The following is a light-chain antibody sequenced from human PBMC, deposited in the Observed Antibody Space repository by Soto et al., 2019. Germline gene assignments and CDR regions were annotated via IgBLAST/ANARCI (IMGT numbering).Light chain of an antibody. CDR3: QQYSSSPIT. J-gene: IGKJ5*01. CDR2: GAS. V-gene: IGKV3-20*01. CDR1: QGISSSY. Sequence: TQSPSSVSASVGDRVTITCRASQGISSSYLAWYQQKPGQAPRLLIYGASSRATGIPDRFSGSRSGTDFTLTISRLEPKDFAVYYCQQYSSSPITFGQGTRLEMK.